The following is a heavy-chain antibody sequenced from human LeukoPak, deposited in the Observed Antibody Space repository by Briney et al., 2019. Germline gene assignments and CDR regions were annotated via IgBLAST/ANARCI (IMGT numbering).Heavy chain of an antibody. CDR2: IYYSGST. V-gene: IGHV4-59*01. CDR1: GGSISSYY. Sequence: PSETLSLTCTVSGGSISSYYWSWIRQPPGKGLEWIGYIYYSGSTNYNPSLKSRVTISVDTSKNQFSLKLGSVTAADTAVYYCAREGAVAGTHGAFDIWGQGTMVTVSS. D-gene: IGHD6-19*01. J-gene: IGHJ3*02. CDR3: AREGAVAGTHGAFDI.